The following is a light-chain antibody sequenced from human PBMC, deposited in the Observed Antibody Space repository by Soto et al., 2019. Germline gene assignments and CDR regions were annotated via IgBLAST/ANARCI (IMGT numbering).Light chain of an antibody. V-gene: IGKV3D-15*01. CDR2: VAS. Sequence: TPATLSVSPEERVTLSSRARPSFGSNLAWYQKKPGQAPRLLIYVASTRPTGLPARFSGSGSGTDFTLTISSLQPEDFATYYCQQRYSYPLTFGRGTRVEIK. CDR1: PSFGSN. J-gene: IGKJ4*01. CDR3: QQRYSYPLT.